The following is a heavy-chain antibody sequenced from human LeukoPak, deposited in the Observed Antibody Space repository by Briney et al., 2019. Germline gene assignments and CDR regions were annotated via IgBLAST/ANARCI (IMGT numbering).Heavy chain of an antibody. Sequence: PSETLSLTCTVSGGSISSYYWSWIRQPPGKGLEWIGYIYYSGSTNYNPSLKSRVTISVDTSKSQFSLKLSSVTAADTAVYYCAREVLGYCSGGSCHNWFDPWGQGTLVTVSS. V-gene: IGHV4-59*01. CDR3: AREVLGYCSGGSCHNWFDP. CDR2: IYYSGST. J-gene: IGHJ5*02. CDR1: GGSISSYY. D-gene: IGHD2-15*01.